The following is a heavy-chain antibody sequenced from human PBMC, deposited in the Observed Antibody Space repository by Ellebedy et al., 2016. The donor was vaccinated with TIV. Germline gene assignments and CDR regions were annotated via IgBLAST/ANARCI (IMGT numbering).Heavy chain of an antibody. CDR3: AKDFGDGYNGDAFDI. CDR1: GFTFDDYA. Sequence: GGSLRLSXAASGFTFDDYAMHWVRQAPGKGLEWVSGISWNSGSIGYADSVKGRFTISRDNAKNSLYLQMNSLRAEDTALYYCAKDFGDGYNGDAFDIWGQGTMVTVSS. J-gene: IGHJ3*02. D-gene: IGHD5-24*01. V-gene: IGHV3-9*01. CDR2: ISWNSGSI.